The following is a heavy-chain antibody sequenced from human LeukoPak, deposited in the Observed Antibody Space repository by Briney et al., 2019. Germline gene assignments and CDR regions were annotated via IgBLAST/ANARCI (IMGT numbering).Heavy chain of an antibody. CDR3: ARRNEDLIAAAGSDAFDI. J-gene: IGHJ3*02. D-gene: IGHD6-13*01. V-gene: IGHV4-39*01. CDR1: GGSISSSSYY. CDR2: IYYSGST. Sequence: SETLSLTCTVSGGSISSSSYYWGWIRQPPGKGLEWIRSIYYSGSTYYNPSPKSRVTISVDTSKNQFSLKLSSVTAADTAVYYCARRNEDLIAAAGSDAFDIWGQGTMVTVSS.